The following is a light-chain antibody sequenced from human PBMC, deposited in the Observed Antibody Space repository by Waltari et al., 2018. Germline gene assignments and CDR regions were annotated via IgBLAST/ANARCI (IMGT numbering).Light chain of an antibody. CDR3: QQCYSTPYT. CDR1: QTLLYNSDNKNH. CDR2: WAS. V-gene: IGKV4-1*01. J-gene: IGKJ2*01. Sequence: DIVMTQSPDSLAVSLGERAHIHCRSSQTLLYNSDNKNHLAWFQQKPGTPPNLFIYWASTRESGVPDRFSGSGSGTEFTLTISSLQAADVAVYYCQQCYSTPYTFGQGTKLEIK.